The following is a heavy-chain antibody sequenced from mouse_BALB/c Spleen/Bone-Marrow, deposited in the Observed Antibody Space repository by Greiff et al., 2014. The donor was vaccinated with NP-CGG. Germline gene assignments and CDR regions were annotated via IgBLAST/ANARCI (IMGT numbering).Heavy chain of an antibody. V-gene: IGHV1S56*01. CDR2: IYPGNGNT. J-gene: IGHJ4*01. CDR1: GYTFTSYY. CDR3: ARDTIDY. Sequence: VQVEESGPELVKPGASVRISCKASGYTFTSYYIHWVKQRPGQGLEWIGWIYPGNGNTKYNEKFKGKATLTADKSSSTAYMQLSSMTSDDAAVYFCARDTIDYWGQGTSVTVSS.